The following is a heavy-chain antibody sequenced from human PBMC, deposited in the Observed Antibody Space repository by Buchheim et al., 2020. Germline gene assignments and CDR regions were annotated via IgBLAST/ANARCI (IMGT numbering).Heavy chain of an antibody. CDR1: GGSISSSSYY. Sequence: QLQLQESGPGLVKPSETLSLTCTVSGGSISSSSYYWGWIRQPPGKGLEWIGSIYYSGSTYYNPSLKSRVTISVDTSKNQFSLKLSSVTAADTAVYYCARDYSNWRRGLLDYYYGMDVWGQGTT. CDR3: ARDYSNWRRGLLDYYYGMDV. D-gene: IGHD4-11*01. CDR2: IYYSGST. V-gene: IGHV4-39*07. J-gene: IGHJ6*02.